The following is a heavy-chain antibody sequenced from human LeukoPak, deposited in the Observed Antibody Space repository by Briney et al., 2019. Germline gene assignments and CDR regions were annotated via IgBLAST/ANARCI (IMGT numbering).Heavy chain of an antibody. V-gene: IGHV4-34*01. CDR2: INHSGST. CDR3: AGSGYSGYDLNY. CDR1: GGSFSGYY. Sequence: SETLSLTCAVYGGSFSGYYWSWIRQPPGKGLEWIGEINHSGSTNYNPSLKSRVTISVDTSKNQFSLKLSSVTAADTAVYYCAGSGYSGYDLNYWGQETLVTVSS. J-gene: IGHJ4*02. D-gene: IGHD5-12*01.